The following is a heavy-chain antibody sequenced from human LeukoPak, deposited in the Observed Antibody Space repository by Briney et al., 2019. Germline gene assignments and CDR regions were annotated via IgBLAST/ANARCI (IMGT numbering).Heavy chain of an antibody. Sequence: GGSLRLSCAASGFTFDDYGMSWVRQAPGKGLEWVSGINWNGGSTGYADSVKGRFTISRDNAKNSLYLQMNSLRAEDTAWYYCARIDGSLIIPAALGTPKHYYYMDVWGKGTTVTVSS. CDR3: ARIDGSLIIPAALGTPKHYYYMDV. CDR1: GFTFDDYG. V-gene: IGHV3-20*04. CDR2: INWNGGST. D-gene: IGHD2-2*01. J-gene: IGHJ6*03.